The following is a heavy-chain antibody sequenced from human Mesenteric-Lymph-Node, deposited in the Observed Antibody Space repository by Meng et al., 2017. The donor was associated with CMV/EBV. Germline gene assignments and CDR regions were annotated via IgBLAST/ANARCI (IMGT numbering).Heavy chain of an antibody. CDR1: GYNFMSYG. Sequence: ASVKVSCKTSGYNFMSYGISWVRQAPGEGLEWMGWISPYNGNTDYAQKLQDRVTMTTDTSSNTAYMELSRLRSDDTAVYYCARAGYCSSTSCYYNWFDPWGQGTLVTVSS. V-gene: IGHV1-18*01. D-gene: IGHD2-2*01. CDR2: ISPYNGNT. CDR3: ARAGYCSSTSCYYNWFDP. J-gene: IGHJ5*02.